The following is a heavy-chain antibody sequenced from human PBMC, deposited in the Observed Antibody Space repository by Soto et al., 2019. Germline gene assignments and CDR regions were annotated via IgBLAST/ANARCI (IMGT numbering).Heavy chain of an antibody. J-gene: IGHJ6*02. D-gene: IGHD3-3*01. Sequence: ASETLSLTCKVSGGSMRGYSWSWIRQTPGEGLEWIGYVSHSGRTDYSPSLKNRVTISLDMSKNHFALHVNSVDPADTAVYYCARVAMENYHDMWSGSTSSALDVWGQGTTVPSP. CDR2: VSHSGRT. CDR1: GGSMRGYS. CDR3: ARVAMENYHDMWSGSTSSALDV. V-gene: IGHV4-59*13.